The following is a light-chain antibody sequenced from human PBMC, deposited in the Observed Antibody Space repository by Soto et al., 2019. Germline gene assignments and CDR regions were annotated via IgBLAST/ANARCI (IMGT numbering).Light chain of an antibody. CDR2: EVT. CDR3: SSYTSSSTLYV. Sequence: QSVLTQPASVSGSPGQSITISCTGTSSDVGGYNYVCWYKQHPGKAPQLMIYEVTKRPSGVSDRFSGSKSGNTASLTISGLQAEDEADYYCSSYTSSSTLYVFGTGTKLTVL. V-gene: IGLV2-14*01. J-gene: IGLJ1*01. CDR1: SSDVGGYNY.